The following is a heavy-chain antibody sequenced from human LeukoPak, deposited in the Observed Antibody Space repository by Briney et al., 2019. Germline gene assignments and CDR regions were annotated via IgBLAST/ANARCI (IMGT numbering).Heavy chain of an antibody. CDR1: GYSISSGYY. D-gene: IGHD3-10*01. Sequence: SETLSLTCTVSGYSISSGYYWSWIRQSPGQGLECIGYIHYTGSTNYNPSLKSRVTISVETSKNQFSLKLKSVTAADTAVYYCARGGYYGSGNDFRFDPWGQGTLVTVSS. J-gene: IGHJ5*02. CDR3: ARGGYYGSGNDFRFDP. CDR2: IHYTGST. V-gene: IGHV4-61*01.